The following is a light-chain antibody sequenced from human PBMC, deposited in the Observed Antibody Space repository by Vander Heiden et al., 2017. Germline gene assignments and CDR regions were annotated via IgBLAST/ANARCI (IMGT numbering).Light chain of an antibody. CDR2: DAS. CDR1: QGITSY. CDR3: QQRSNWLWT. Sequence: PATLSSSPGERATLSCRASQGITSYLAWYQQKPGQAPRLLIYDASNRATGIPARFSGSGSGTDFTLTISSLEPEDFAVYYCQQRSNWLWTFGQGTKVEIK. V-gene: IGKV3-11*01. J-gene: IGKJ1*01.